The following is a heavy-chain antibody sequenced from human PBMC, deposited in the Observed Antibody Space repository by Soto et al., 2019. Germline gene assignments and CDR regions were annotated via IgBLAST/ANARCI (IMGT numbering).Heavy chain of an antibody. Sequence: QVQLVQSGAEVKKPGSSVKVSCKASGGTFSSYAISWVRQAPGQGLEWMGGIIPIFGTANYAQKFQGRVTITADEYTSTAYMELSSLRSEDTAVYYCARHGVYYDSSGYYQPYWYFDLWGRGTLVTVSS. CDR2: IIPIFGTA. CDR3: ARHGVYYDSSGYYQPYWYFDL. D-gene: IGHD3-22*01. V-gene: IGHV1-69*12. J-gene: IGHJ2*01. CDR1: GGTFSSYA.